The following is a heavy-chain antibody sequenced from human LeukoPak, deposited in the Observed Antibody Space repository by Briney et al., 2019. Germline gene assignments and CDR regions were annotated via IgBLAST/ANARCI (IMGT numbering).Heavy chain of an antibody. D-gene: IGHD3-3*01. CDR3: AKDLGDGFWSGYADF. V-gene: IGHV3-30*02. Sequence: GGSLRLSCVASGFTFNTYGMHWVRQAPGKGLEWVAFIRYDGSNKYFADSVKGRFTISRDNSKNTLYLQMTSLTAEDTAVYYCAKDLGDGFWSGYADFWGQGTLVTVSS. CDR2: IRYDGSNK. CDR1: GFTFNTYG. J-gene: IGHJ4*02.